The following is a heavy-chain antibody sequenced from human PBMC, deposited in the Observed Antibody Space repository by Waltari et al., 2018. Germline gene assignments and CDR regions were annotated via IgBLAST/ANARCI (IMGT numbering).Heavy chain of an antibody. CDR2: IIPIFGTA. CDR3: ARKSDQLLTSPLGYYYGMDV. CDR1: GGTFSSYA. D-gene: IGHD2-2*01. J-gene: IGHJ6*02. V-gene: IGHV1-69*05. Sequence: QVQLVQSGAEVKKPASSVKVSCNASGGTFSSYAIRWVRQAPGQGLEWTGGIIPIFGTANYAQKFQGRVTITTDESTSTAYMELSSLRSEDTAVYYCARKSDQLLTSPLGYYYGMDVWGQGTTVTVSS.